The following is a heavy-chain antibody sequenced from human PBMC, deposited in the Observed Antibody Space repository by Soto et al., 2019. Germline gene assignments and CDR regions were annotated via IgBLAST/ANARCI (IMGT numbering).Heavy chain of an antibody. CDR3: ARSIAVPSSHIDH. CDR1: GGSMSGYY. V-gene: IGHV4-59*01. CDR2: VYYTGST. J-gene: IGHJ4*02. Sequence: PLETLSLTCRVSGGSMSGYYWSWIRQAPGKGLEWIGYVYYTGSTNYNPSLQSRVTTSVDTSNKQFSLSLRLVTAADTAVYFCARSIAVPSSHIDHWGQGIRVTVSS. D-gene: IGHD6-6*01.